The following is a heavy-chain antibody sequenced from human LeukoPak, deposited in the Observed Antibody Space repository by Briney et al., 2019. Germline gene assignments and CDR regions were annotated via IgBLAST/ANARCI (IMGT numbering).Heavy chain of an antibody. CDR2: IRYDGSNK. D-gene: IGHD6-19*01. Sequence: GGSLRLSCAASGFTFSSYGMHWVRQAPGKGLEWVAFIRYDGSNKYYADSVKGRFTISRDNSKNTLYLQMNSLRAEDTAVYYCASSGESSGWKAFDIWGQGTMVTVSS. J-gene: IGHJ3*02. CDR1: GFTFSSYG. V-gene: IGHV3-30*02. CDR3: ASSGESSGWKAFDI.